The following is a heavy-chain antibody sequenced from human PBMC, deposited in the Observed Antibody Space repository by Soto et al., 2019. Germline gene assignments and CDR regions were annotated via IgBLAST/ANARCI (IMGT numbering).Heavy chain of an antibody. CDR3: ARDREYYYDSSGYYSGGGFDY. Sequence: PGGSLRLSCAASGFSFGSYALSWVRQAPGKGLEWVSTISGSDGKTFYADSVKGRFSISRDNAKNSLYLQMNSLRDEDTAVYYCARDREYYYDSSGYYSGGGFDYWGQGTLVTVSS. J-gene: IGHJ4*02. D-gene: IGHD3-22*01. V-gene: IGHV3-23*01. CDR2: ISGSDGKT. CDR1: GFSFGSYA.